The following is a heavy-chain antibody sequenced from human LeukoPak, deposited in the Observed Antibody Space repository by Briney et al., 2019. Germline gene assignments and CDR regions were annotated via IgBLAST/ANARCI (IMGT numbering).Heavy chain of an antibody. V-gene: IGHV4-59*01. CDR2: ISYTVTS. J-gene: IGHJ4*02. Sequence: SETLSLTCTVSGGSIGTYYWSWIRQPPGKGLEWIGYISYTVTSNYNPSLKSRVTISVDTSKNQFSLKLSSVTAADTALYYCARVGAWNDLVYWGQGTLVTVSS. D-gene: IGHD1-1*01. CDR1: GGSIGTYY. CDR3: ARVGAWNDLVY.